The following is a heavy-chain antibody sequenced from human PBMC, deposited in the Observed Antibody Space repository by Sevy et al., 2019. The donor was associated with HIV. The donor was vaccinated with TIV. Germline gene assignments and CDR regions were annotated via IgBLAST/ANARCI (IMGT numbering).Heavy chain of an antibody. CDR1: GFTFSRNG. CDR3: AKESVSWYLDF. D-gene: IGHD6-13*01. CDR2: ISYDGDSK. V-gene: IGHV3-30*18. Sequence: GGSLRLSCAASGFTFSRNGMHWVRQVPGKGLEWVALISYDGDSKNYADSVKGRFTISRDTSKNTVYLHMNSLRSEDTAGYYCAKESVSWYLDFWGQGTLVTVSS. J-gene: IGHJ4*02.